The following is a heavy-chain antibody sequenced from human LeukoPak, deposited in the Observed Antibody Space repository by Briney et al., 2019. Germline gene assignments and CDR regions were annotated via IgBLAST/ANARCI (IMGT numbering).Heavy chain of an antibody. CDR2: VGYDGSNK. Sequence: GGSLRLSCAASGFTFSNYGMHWVRQAPGKGLEWVAFVGYDGSNKYYADSVKGRFTISRDNSKNTLYLQMNSLRAEDTAVYYCARGYDYVWGSFFDYWGQGTLVTVSS. D-gene: IGHD3-16*01. CDR3: ARGYDYVWGSFFDY. CDR1: GFTFSNYG. V-gene: IGHV3-30*02. J-gene: IGHJ4*02.